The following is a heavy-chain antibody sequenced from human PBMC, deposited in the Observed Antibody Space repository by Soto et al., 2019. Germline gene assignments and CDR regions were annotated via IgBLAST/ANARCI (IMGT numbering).Heavy chain of an antibody. J-gene: IGHJ4*02. CDR3: TRGPRPTSIGTGAF. Sequence: GGSLRLSCETSGFIFSMYWMHWVRQVPGKGPQWVARITDDGSTTYYAASVEGRFTISRDNAKNALYLQMTSLRADDTAVYYCTRGPRPTSIGTGAFWGQGTLVTVLL. CDR2: ITDDGSTT. CDR1: GFIFSMYW. V-gene: IGHV3-74*01. D-gene: IGHD3-10*01.